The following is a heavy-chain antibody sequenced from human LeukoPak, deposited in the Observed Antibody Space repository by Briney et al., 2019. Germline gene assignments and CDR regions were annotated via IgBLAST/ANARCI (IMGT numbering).Heavy chain of an antibody. CDR3: ARSGGSNQPYDY. CDR2: ITGNSGTI. Sequence: GGSLRLSCAASGFTFSAYNMNWVRQAPGKGLEWISYITGNSGTIYYADSVKGRFTISRDNAKDSLYLQMNSLRAEDTAVYYCARSGGSNQPYDYWGQGILVTVSS. D-gene: IGHD1-26*01. CDR1: GFTFSAYN. J-gene: IGHJ4*02. V-gene: IGHV3-48*01.